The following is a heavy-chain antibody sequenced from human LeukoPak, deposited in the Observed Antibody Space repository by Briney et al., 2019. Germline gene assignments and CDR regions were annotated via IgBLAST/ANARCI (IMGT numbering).Heavy chain of an antibody. Sequence: GGSLRLSCAASGFSFGSYSMNWVRQAPGKGLEWISFVGIISDTVYYADSVKGRFTISRDNAKNSLYLQMNSLRAEDTAVYYCARGNEDITMVRGVLDYYYYMDVWGKGTTVTVSS. CDR2: VGIISDTV. CDR3: ARGNEDITMVRGVLDYYYYMDV. D-gene: IGHD3-10*01. V-gene: IGHV3-48*04. J-gene: IGHJ6*03. CDR1: GFSFGSYS.